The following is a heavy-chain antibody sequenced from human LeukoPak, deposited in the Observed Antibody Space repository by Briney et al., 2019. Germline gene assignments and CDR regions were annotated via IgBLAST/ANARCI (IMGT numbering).Heavy chain of an antibody. CDR2: ISTTGRTI. D-gene: IGHD3-3*01. Sequence: PGGSLRLSCAASGFAFSGYEMNRVRQAPGKGLEWISYISTTGRTIYYADTVKGRFTISRDNAKNSLYLQMNSLRAEDTAVYYCARAPGTYYDFWSGYYFDYWGQGTLVTVSS. V-gene: IGHV3-48*03. CDR1: GFAFSGYE. CDR3: ARAPGTYYDFWSGYYFDY. J-gene: IGHJ4*02.